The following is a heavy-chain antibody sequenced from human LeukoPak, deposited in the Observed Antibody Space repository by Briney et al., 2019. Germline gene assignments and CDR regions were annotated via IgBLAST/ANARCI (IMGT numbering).Heavy chain of an antibody. CDR2: IIPIFGTA. D-gene: IGHD1-26*01. Sequence: SVKVSCKASGGTFSSYAISWVRQAPGQGLEWMGGIIPIFGTANYAQKFQGRVTITTDESTSTAYMELSSVRSEDTAVYDCARGSGSYQNWFDPWGQGTLVTVSS. CDR1: GGTFSSYA. CDR3: ARGSGSYQNWFDP. J-gene: IGHJ5*02. V-gene: IGHV1-69*05.